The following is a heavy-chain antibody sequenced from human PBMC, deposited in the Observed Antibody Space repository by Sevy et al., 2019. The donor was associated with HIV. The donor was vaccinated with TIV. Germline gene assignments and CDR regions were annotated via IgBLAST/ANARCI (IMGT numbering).Heavy chain of an antibody. CDR1: GFTFSSYW. Sequence: GGSLRLSYAASGFTFSSYWMSWVRQAPGKGLEWVANIKQDGSEKYYVDSVKGRFTISRDNAKNSLYLQMNSLRAEDTAVYYCARDEGYCSSTSCYANYYYYGMDVWGQGTTVTVSS. V-gene: IGHV3-7*03. D-gene: IGHD2-2*01. J-gene: IGHJ6*02. CDR3: ARDEGYCSSTSCYANYYYYGMDV. CDR2: IKQDGSEK.